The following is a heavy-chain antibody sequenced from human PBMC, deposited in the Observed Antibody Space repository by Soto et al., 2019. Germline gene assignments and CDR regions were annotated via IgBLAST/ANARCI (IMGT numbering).Heavy chain of an antibody. V-gene: IGHV4-31*02. D-gene: IGHD7-27*01. J-gene: IGHJ4*02. CDR2: IYHTVST. Sequence: KLSLPQSVSGGPPRRGPYLLSRVPQHPVKGLEWIGYIYHTVSTYYNPSLQSRLIMSIDTSKNQFSLHLYSVTAADTAVYFCAAKLGTTHYFDFWGQGSLVTVSS. CDR1: GGPPRRGPYL. CDR3: AAKLGTTHYFDF.